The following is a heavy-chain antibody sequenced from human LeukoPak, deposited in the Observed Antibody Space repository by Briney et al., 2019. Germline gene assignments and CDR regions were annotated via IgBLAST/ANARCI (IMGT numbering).Heavy chain of an antibody. CDR2: IIPILGIA. J-gene: IGHJ4*02. Sequence: GASVKVSCKASGGTFSSYAISWVRQAPGQGLEWMGRIIPILGIANYAQKFQGRVTITADKSTSTAYMELSSLRSEDTAVYYCARDLTSHDYVWGSYRPTYYFDYWGQGTLVTVSS. CDR1: GGTFSSYA. V-gene: IGHV1-69*04. CDR3: ARDLTSHDYVWGSYRPTYYFDY. D-gene: IGHD3-16*02.